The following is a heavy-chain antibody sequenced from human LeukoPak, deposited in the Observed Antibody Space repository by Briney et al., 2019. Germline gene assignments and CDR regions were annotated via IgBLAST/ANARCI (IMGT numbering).Heavy chain of an antibody. CDR1: GFTFDDYT. J-gene: IGHJ4*02. CDR2: ISWDGGST. CDR3: AKEIISHYYYDSSGYWGVDY. V-gene: IGHV3-43D*03. D-gene: IGHD3-22*01. Sequence: GRSLRLSCAASGFTFDDYTMHWVRQAPGKGLEWVSLISWDGGSTHYADSVKGRFTISRDNSKNSLYVQMNSLRAEDTAVYYCAKEIISHYYYDSSGYWGVDYWGQGTLVIVSS.